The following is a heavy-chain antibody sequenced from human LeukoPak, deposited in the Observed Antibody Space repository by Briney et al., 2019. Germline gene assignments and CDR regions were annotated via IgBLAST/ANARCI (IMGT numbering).Heavy chain of an antibody. CDR3: ARSASYYDILTGYYPGWFDP. J-gene: IGHJ5*02. CDR1: GGSISSGGYY. V-gene: IGHV4-31*03. Sequence: SETLSLTCTVSGGSISSGGYYWSWIRQHPGKGLEWIGYIYYSGSTYYNPSLKSRVTISVDTSKNQFPLKLSSVTAADTAAYYCARSASYYDILTGYYPGWFDPWGQGTLVTVSS. D-gene: IGHD3-9*01. CDR2: IYYSGST.